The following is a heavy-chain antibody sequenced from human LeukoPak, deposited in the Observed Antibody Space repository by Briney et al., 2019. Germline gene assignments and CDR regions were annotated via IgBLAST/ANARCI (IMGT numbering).Heavy chain of an antibody. V-gene: IGHV1-2*02. D-gene: IGHD3-10*01. CDR2: INPNSGGT. J-gene: IGHJ6*03. Sequence: ASVKVSCKASGYTFTGYYMHWVRQAPGQGLEWMGWINPNSGGTNYAQKFQGRVTMTRDTSISTAYMELSRLRSDDTAVYYCAKDYGSGSYTHYYSYYMDVWGKGTTVTISS. CDR3: AKDYGSGSYTHYYSYYMDV. CDR1: GYTFTGYY.